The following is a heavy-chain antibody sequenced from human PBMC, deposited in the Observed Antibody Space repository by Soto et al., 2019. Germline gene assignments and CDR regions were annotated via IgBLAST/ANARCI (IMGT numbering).Heavy chain of an antibody. V-gene: IGHV1-2*02. J-gene: IGHJ4*02. CDR3: AMNRGGVVY. Sequence: QVHLVQSGAEVKKPGASLKVSCKASGYSFTGNSMHWVRQAPGQGLEWMGLINPNKGGTNYAQKLQGRVTMTRDTAISTAYMDMSRLRSDDTAVYYWAMNRGGVVYWGQGTLVTVSS. CDR1: GYSFTGNS. CDR2: INPNKGGT. D-gene: IGHD3-10*01.